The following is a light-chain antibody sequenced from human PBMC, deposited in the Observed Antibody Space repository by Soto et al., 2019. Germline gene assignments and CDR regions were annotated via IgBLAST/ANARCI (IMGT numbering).Light chain of an antibody. CDR1: SSDFGDDKY. CDR2: GVN. Sequence: QSVLTQPASVSGSPGQSITVSCTGSSSDFGDDKYVSWYQQQPGKGPNLLIYGVNSRPLGISNRFSGSKSGNTASLTISGLQVEDEAEYFCGSFTTSRIWVFGGGTKLTVL. J-gene: IGLJ3*02. CDR3: GSFTTSRIWV. V-gene: IGLV2-14*01.